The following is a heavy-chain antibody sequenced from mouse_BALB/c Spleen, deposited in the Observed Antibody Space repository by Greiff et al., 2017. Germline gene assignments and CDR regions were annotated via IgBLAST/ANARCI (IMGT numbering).Heavy chain of an antibody. J-gene: IGHJ4*01. D-gene: IGHD2-13*01. Sequence: QVQLQQSGAELMKPGASVKISCKATGYTFSSYWIEWVKQRPGHGLEWIGEILPGSGSIKYNEKFKDKATLTADKSSSTVYMELSRLTSEDSAVYFCARHPRDGEGAMDYWGQGTSVTVSA. CDR3: ARHPRDGEGAMDY. CDR1: GYTFSSYW. V-gene: IGHV1-62-2*01. CDR2: ILPGSGSI.